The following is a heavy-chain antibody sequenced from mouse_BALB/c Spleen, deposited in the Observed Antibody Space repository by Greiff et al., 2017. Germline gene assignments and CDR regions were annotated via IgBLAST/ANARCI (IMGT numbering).Heavy chain of an antibody. D-gene: IGHD1-1*01. J-gene: IGHJ4*01. V-gene: IGHV14-3*02. CDR1: GFNIKDTY. CDR3: ACYGSSYNYAMDY. Sequence: EVQLQQSGAELVKPGASVKLSCTASGFNIKDTYMHWVKQRPEQGLEWIGRIDPANGNTKYDPKFQGKATITADTSSNTAYLQLSSLTSEDTAVYYCACYGSSYNYAMDYWGQGTSVTVSS. CDR2: IDPANGNT.